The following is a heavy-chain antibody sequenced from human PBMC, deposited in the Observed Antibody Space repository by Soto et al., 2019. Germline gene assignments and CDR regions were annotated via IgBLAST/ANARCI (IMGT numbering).Heavy chain of an antibody. V-gene: IGHV3-15*07. D-gene: IGHD4-17*01. CDR1: GFDFTTTW. CDR3: TTLDGDYPASAWYYYYVMDV. J-gene: IGHJ6*02. Sequence: GGSLRLSCAASGFDFTTTWMNWVRQAPGKGLEWVGRIKSKTDGGTTDYAAPVKGRFTISRDNSKNTLYLQMNSLKTEDTAVYYCTTLDGDYPASAWYYYYVMDVWGQGTTVTVSS. CDR2: IKSKTDGGTT.